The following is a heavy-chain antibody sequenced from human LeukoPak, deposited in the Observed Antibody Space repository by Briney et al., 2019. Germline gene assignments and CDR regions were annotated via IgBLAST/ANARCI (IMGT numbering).Heavy chain of an antibody. D-gene: IGHD3-3*01. V-gene: IGHV3-23*01. CDR2: ISPSGGST. CDR1: GFIFGSYA. J-gene: IGHJ3*01. CDR3: AKDLWSGLGGFDF. Sequence: GGSLRLSCVGSGFIFGSYANSWVRQAPGKGLEWVSGISPSGGSTYYADSVKGRFTISRDNSKNTLYLQMNSLRAEDTAVYYCAKDLWSGLGGFDFWGQGTMVTVSS.